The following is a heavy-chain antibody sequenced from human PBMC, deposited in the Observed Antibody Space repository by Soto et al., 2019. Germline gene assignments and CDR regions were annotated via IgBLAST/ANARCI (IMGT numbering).Heavy chain of an antibody. V-gene: IGHV3-30*18. CDR3: AKVSFSFSVSYSGLDS. CDR1: GFSFSSYG. CDR2: ISFDESNK. Sequence: QVQLVESGGGVVQPGRSLRLSCAASGFSFSSYGMHWVRQAPGKGLEWVAVISFDESNKHNGGSVKGRFTISRDNSRNTLYLQMNSLRAEDTAVYYCAKVSFSFSVSYSGLDSWGQGTLLTVSS. D-gene: IGHD1-26*01. J-gene: IGHJ4*02.